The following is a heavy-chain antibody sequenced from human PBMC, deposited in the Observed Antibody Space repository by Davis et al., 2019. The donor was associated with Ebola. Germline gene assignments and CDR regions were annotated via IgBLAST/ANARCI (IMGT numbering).Heavy chain of an antibody. V-gene: IGHV1-2*02. CDR2: INPNAGNT. D-gene: IGHD3-3*01. Sequence: ASVKVSCKASGYTFTGHYIHWVRQAPGQGLEWMGWINPNAGNTKYEQKFQGRVTITRDMSTTTAYIELTGLRSDDTAVYYCARGSGFWSGYFMAYFEHWGQGTVVTV. CDR3: ARGSGFWSGYFMAYFEH. J-gene: IGHJ4*02. CDR1: GYTFTGHY.